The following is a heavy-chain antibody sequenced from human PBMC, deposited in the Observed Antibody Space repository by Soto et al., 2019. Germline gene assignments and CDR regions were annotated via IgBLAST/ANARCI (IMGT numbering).Heavy chain of an antibody. CDR3: ARDLLPYSNSYHGMDV. Sequence: QVQLVQSGAEEKKPGASVKVSCKASGYTFTSYAMHWVRQAPGQRLEWMGWINAGNGNTKYSQKFQGRVTITRDTSASTAYMELSSLRSEDTAVYYCARDLLPYSNSYHGMDVWGQGTTVTVSS. V-gene: IGHV1-3*05. D-gene: IGHD4-4*01. CDR1: GYTFTSYA. CDR2: INAGNGNT. J-gene: IGHJ6*02.